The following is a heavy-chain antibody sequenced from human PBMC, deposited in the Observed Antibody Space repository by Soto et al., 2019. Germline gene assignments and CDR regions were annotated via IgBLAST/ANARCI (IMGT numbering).Heavy chain of an antibody. D-gene: IGHD3-3*01. CDR1: GFSLTTSGVG. CDR3: APRVLRTVFGLVTTTAIYFDF. Sequence: KESGPTVVKPTETLTLTCTFSGFSLTTSGVGVGWVRQSPGKAPEWLALIYWDDDKRYSTSLNSRLIITKDTSKNQVVLTMANVDPADTATYFCAPRVLRTVFGLVTTTAIYFDFWGPGTPVVVSS. CDR2: IYWDDDK. J-gene: IGHJ4*02. V-gene: IGHV2-5*02.